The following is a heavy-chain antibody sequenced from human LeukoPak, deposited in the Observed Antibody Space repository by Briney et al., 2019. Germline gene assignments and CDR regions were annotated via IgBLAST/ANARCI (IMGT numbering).Heavy chain of an antibody. V-gene: IGHV4-30-4*01. CDR3: ARVVITGDFDY. CDR2: IYYSGST. CDR1: GGSISSGDYY. J-gene: IGHJ4*02. Sequence: SETLSLTCTVSGGSISSGDYYWSWIRQPPGKGLEWIRYIYYSGSTYYNPSLKSRVTISVDTSKNQFSLKLSSVTAADTAVYYCARVVITGDFDYWGQGTLVTVSS. D-gene: IGHD3-22*01.